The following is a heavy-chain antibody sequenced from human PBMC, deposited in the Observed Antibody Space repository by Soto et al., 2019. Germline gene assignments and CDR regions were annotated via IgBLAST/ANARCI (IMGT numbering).Heavy chain of an antibody. J-gene: IGHJ3*01. CDR1: GLTISGIKY. V-gene: IGHV3-53*01. Sequence: DVQLVESGGGLIQPGESLRLSCAAFGLTISGIKYVAWVRQAPGKGLEWVSALYDVDGSFYADSVKGRFTTSSDSSKTTVYLQMNDLRPDDTAVYYCATWHEREHAYDVWGQGTTVTVSS. D-gene: IGHD1-1*01. CDR3: ATWHEREHAYDV. CDR2: LYDVDGS.